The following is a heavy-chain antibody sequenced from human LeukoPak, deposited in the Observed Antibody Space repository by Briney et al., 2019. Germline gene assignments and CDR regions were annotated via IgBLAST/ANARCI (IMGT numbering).Heavy chain of an antibody. Sequence: GASVKVSCKASGYTFTGYYMHWVRQAPGQGLEWMGRINPNRGGTNYAQKFQGRVTMTRDTSISTAYMELSRLRSDDTAVYYCARAGLRYFDWSQYYFDYWGQGTLVTVSS. CDR3: ARAGLRYFDWSQYYFDY. CDR1: GYTFTGYY. D-gene: IGHD3-9*01. J-gene: IGHJ4*02. CDR2: INPNRGGT. V-gene: IGHV1-2*06.